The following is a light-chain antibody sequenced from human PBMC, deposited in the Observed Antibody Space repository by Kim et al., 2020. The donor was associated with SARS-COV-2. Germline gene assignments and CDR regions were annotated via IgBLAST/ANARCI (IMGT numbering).Light chain of an antibody. CDR3: TSYAGSNGLI. Sequence: QSALTQPPSASGSPGQSVTISCTGTSSDVGGYHFVSWYQHHPGRAPKLMIYDVTKRPSGVPDRFSGSKSGNTASMTVSGLQAVDEADYYCTSYAGSNGLIFGGGTKVTVL. V-gene: IGLV2-8*01. J-gene: IGLJ2*01. CDR1: SSDVGGYHF. CDR2: DVT.